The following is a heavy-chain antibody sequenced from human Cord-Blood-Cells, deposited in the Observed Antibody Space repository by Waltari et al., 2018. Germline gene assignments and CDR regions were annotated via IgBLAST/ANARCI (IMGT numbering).Heavy chain of an antibody. D-gene: IGHD5-18*01. Sequence: QLQLQESGPGLVKPSETLSLTCTVSGGSISSSSYYWGWIRQPPGKGLEWVGSIYYSGSTYYNPSLKSRVTISVDTSKNQFSLKLSSVTAADTAVYYCARQDDTAIDYWGQGTLVTVSS. CDR2: IYYSGST. CDR3: ARQDDTAIDY. CDR1: GGSISSSSYY. V-gene: IGHV4-39*01. J-gene: IGHJ4*02.